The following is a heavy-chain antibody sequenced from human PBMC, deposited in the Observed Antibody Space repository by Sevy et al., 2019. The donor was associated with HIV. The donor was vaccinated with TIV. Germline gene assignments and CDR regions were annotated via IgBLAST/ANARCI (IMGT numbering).Heavy chain of an antibody. CDR3: ARRSGSYFDF. CDR2: IYPGDSGS. Sequence: GESLKISCKGSGYSFTSYWIGWVRQMPGKGLEWMGVIYPGDSGSRYSPSFQGQVTISADKSINTAYLQWSSLKASGTAMYYCARRSGSYFDFWGQGTLVTVSS. V-gene: IGHV5-51*01. D-gene: IGHD1-26*01. CDR1: GYSFTSYW. J-gene: IGHJ4*02.